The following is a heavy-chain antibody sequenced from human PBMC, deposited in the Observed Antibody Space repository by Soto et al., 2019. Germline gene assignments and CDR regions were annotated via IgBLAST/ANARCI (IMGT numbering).Heavy chain of an antibody. CDR3: ARTDYGKRAYYFDY. V-gene: IGHV4-4*02. CDR1: GGSISSSNW. J-gene: IGHJ4*02. D-gene: IGHD4-17*01. CDR2: IYHSGST. Sequence: SETLSLTCAVSGGSISSSNWWSWVRQPPGKGLEWIGEIYHSGSTNYNPSLKSRVTISVDKSKNQFSLKLSSVTAADTAVYYCARTDYGKRAYYFDYWGQGTLVTVSS.